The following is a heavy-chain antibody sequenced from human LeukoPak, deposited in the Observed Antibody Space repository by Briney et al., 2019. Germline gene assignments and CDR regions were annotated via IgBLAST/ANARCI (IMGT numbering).Heavy chain of an antibody. D-gene: IGHD2-21*02. Sequence: GGSLRLSCAVSGFDVATNYMSWVRQAPGKGPEWVSVIYAGGFTNYADSVRARFLISRDTSANTLFLQMDRLRVEDTAVYFRVRDHRYDCSGYYDYWGQGTLVTVSS. CDR3: VRDHRYDCSGYYDY. CDR1: GFDVATNY. CDR2: IYAGGFT. J-gene: IGHJ4*02. V-gene: IGHV3-66*01.